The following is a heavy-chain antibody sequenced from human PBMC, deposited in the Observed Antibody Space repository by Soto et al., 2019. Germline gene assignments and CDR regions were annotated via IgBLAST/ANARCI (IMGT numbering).Heavy chain of an antibody. D-gene: IGHD6-19*01. CDR2: IRSKAYGGTT. CDR1: GFTFGDYA. CDR3: TRSIAVAGTGFDY. V-gene: IGHV3-49*03. J-gene: IGHJ4*02. Sequence: EVQLVESGGGLVQPGRSLRLSCTASGFTFGDYAMSWFRQAPGKGLEWVGFIRSKAYGGTTEYAASVKGRFTISRDDSKSIAYLQMNSLKTEDTAVYYCTRSIAVAGTGFDYWGQGTLVTVSS.